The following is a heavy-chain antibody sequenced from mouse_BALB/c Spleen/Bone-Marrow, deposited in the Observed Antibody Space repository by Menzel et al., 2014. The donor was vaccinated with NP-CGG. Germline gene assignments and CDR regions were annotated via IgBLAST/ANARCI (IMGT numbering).Heavy chain of an antibody. CDR1: GYAFSVYW. J-gene: IGHJ2*01. CDR2: IYPGDGDT. Sequence: QVQLKESRAELVRPGSSVKISCKASGYAFSVYWMNWVKQRPGQGLEWIGQIYPGDGDTNYNGKFKGRATLTADKSSNTAYMQLSSLTSEDSAVYFCARGGISVDYWGQGTTLTVSS. CDR3: ARGGISVDY. V-gene: IGHV1-80*01.